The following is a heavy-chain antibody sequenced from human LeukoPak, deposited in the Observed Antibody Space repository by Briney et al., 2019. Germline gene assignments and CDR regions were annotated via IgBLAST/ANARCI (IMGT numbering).Heavy chain of an antibody. D-gene: IGHD5-12*01. CDR1: GFTFSSYS. CDR2: ISSSSSYI. V-gene: IGHV3-21*01. Sequence: GGSLRLSCAASGFTFSSYSMNWVRQAPGKGLEWVSSISSSSSYIYYADSVKGRFTISRDNAKNSLYLQMNSLRAEDTAVYYCSWELRRGPDGMDVWGQGTTVTVSS. J-gene: IGHJ6*02. CDR3: SWELRRGPDGMDV.